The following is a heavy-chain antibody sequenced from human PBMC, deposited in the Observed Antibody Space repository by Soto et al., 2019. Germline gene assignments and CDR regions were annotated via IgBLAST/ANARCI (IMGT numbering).Heavy chain of an antibody. V-gene: IGHV3-72*01. CDR1: GFTFSDHY. CDR3: ATGTVGAMDY. J-gene: IGHJ4*02. CDR2: TRNKVDSYTT. D-gene: IGHD1-26*01. Sequence: GGSLRLSCAASGFTFSDHYMEWVRQAPGKGLEWVGRTRNKVDSYTTEYAASVRGRFTISRDDSKTSLYLQMNSLKTEDTALYYCATGTVGAMDYWGQGTLVTVS.